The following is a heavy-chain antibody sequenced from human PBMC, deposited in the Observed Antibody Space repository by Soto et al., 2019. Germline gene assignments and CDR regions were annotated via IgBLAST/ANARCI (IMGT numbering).Heavy chain of an antibody. CDR1: GYSFTSYW. J-gene: IGHJ6*02. D-gene: IGHD6-13*01. V-gene: IGHV5-51*01. Sequence: PGESLKISCKGSGYSFTSYWIGWVRQMPGKGLEWMGIIYPGGSDTRYSPSFQGQVTISADKSISTAYLQWSSLKASDTAMYYFARTSAAGKYYYGMDVWGQGTTVTVSS. CDR3: ARTSAAGKYYYGMDV. CDR2: IYPGGSDT.